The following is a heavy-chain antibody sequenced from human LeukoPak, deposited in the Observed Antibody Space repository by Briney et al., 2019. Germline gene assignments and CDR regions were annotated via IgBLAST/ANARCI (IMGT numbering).Heavy chain of an antibody. CDR2: ISYDGSNK. Sequence: PGGSLRLSCAASGFTFSSYGMHWVRQAPGKGLEWVAVISYDGSNKYYADSVKGRFTISRDNSKNTLYLQMNSLRAEDTAVYYCAKDKESYGAYYFDYWGQGTLVTVSS. J-gene: IGHJ4*02. V-gene: IGHV3-30*18. CDR3: AKDKESYGAYYFDY. D-gene: IGHD3-10*01. CDR1: GFTFSSYG.